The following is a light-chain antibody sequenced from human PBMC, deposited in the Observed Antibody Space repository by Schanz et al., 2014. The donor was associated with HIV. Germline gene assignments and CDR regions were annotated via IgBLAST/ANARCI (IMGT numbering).Light chain of an antibody. V-gene: IGKV3-15*01. CDR2: GAS. J-gene: IGKJ1*01. CDR3: QQYAVSSWT. Sequence: EIVMTQSPATLSVSPGERATLSCRASQSVSSNLAWYQQKPGQAPRLLIYGASTRATGIPARFSGSGSGTEFSLTISSLQSEDFATYYCQQYAVSSWTFGLGTRV. CDR1: QSVSSN.